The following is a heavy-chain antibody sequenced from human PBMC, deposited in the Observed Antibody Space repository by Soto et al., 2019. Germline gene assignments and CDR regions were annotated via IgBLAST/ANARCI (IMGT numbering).Heavy chain of an antibody. J-gene: IGHJ4*02. CDR3: ARGPYLPSADY. CDR2: IYYSGST. Sequence: TSETLSLTCTVSGGSISSYYWSWIRQPPGKGLEWIGYIYYSGSTNYNPSLKSRVTISVDTSKNQFSLKLSSVTAADTAVYYCARGPYLPSADYWGQGTLVTVSS. D-gene: IGHD2-2*02. V-gene: IGHV4-59*01. CDR1: GGSISSYY.